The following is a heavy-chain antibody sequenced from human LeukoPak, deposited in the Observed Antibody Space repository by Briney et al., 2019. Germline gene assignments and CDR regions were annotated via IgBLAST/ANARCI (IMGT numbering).Heavy chain of an antibody. D-gene: IGHD2-2*01. Sequence: GGSLRLSCAASGFTFSSYAMHWVRQAPGKGLEWVAVISYDGSNKYYADSVKGRFTISRDNSKNTLYLQMNSLRAEDTAVYYCAKADIVVVPAAQDLYYYGMDVWGQGTTVTVSS. V-gene: IGHV3-30-3*01. J-gene: IGHJ6*02. CDR3: AKADIVVVPAAQDLYYYGMDV. CDR2: ISYDGSNK. CDR1: GFTFSSYA.